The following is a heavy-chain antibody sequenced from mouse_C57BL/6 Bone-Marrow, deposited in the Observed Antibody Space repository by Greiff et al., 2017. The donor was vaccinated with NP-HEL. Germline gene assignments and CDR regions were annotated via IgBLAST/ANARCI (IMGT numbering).Heavy chain of an antibody. CDR1: GYTFTSYG. CDR2: IYPRSGNT. V-gene: IGHV1-81*01. J-gene: IGHJ3*01. D-gene: IGHD2-5*01. Sequence: QVQLQQSGAELARPGASVKLSCKASGYTFTSYGISWVKQRTGQGLEWIGEIYPRSGNTYYNEKFKGKATLTADKSSSTAYMELRSLTSEDSAVYFCARDGAYYSNYGAWFAYWGQGTPVTVSA. CDR3: ARDGAYYSNYGAWFAY.